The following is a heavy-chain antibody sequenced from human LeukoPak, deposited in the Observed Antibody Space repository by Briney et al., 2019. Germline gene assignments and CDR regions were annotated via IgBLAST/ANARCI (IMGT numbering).Heavy chain of an antibody. CDR1: GYTFTSYA. J-gene: IGHJ4*02. Sequence: ASVKVSCKASGYTFTSYAMHWVRQAPGHRLEWMGWINAGNGNTKYSQKFQGRVTITRDTSASTAYMELSSLRFEDTAVYYCARVPGSRTINFDYWGQGTLVTVSS. V-gene: IGHV1-3*01. CDR3: ARVPGSRTINFDY. D-gene: IGHD1-26*01. CDR2: INAGNGNT.